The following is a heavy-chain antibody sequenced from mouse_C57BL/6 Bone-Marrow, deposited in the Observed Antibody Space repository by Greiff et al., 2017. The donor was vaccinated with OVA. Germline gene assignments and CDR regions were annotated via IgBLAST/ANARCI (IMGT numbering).Heavy chain of an antibody. CDR3: ARYYYGPHWYFDV. J-gene: IGHJ1*03. D-gene: IGHD1-1*01. Sequence: EVQLVESGGGLVQPGGSLKLSCAASGFTFSDYGMAWVRQAPRKGPEWVAFISNLAYSIYYADTVTGRFPISRENAKNTLYLGMSSLRSEDTAMYYCARYYYGPHWYFDVWGTGTTVTVSS. V-gene: IGHV5-15*01. CDR2: ISNLAYSI. CDR1: GFTFSDYG.